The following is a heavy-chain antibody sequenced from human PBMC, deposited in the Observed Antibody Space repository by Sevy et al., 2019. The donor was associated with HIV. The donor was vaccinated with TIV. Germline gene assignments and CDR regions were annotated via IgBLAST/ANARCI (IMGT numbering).Heavy chain of an antibody. Sequence: GGSLRLSCAASGFTFSSYGMHWVRQAPGKGLEWVAVISYDGSNKYYVDSVTGRFTISRDNSKNTMYLQINSMRAEDTVMYYCAKGGSSYCGGDCYFDYWGQGTLVTVSS. CDR1: GFTFSSYG. V-gene: IGHV3-30*18. D-gene: IGHD2-21*02. CDR3: AKGGSSYCGGDCYFDY. CDR2: ISYDGSNK. J-gene: IGHJ4*02.